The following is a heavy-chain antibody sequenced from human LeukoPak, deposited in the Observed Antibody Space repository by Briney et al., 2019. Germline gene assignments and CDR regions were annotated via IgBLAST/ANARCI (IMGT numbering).Heavy chain of an antibody. Sequence: GGSLRLSCAASGFSFSTYDMHWVRQAPGKGLEWVAFIQNDVTNKFYAGAVKGRFTISRDNSKNRLYLQMNSLRAEDTAVYYCAKGDSNWGQGTLVTVSS. CDR2: IQNDVTNK. J-gene: IGHJ4*02. V-gene: IGHV3-30*02. D-gene: IGHD3/OR15-3a*01. CDR1: GFSFSTYD. CDR3: AKGDSN.